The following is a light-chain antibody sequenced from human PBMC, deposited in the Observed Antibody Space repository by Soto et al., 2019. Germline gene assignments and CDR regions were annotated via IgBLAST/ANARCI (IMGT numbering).Light chain of an antibody. CDR2: DVN. J-gene: IGLJ1*01. CDR3: CSYADPYTFI. Sequence: QSALTRPRSVSASPGQSVTISCTGSSSDVGAYNYVSWYQQFPGKAPKLMIYDVNKRPSGVPDRFSGFKSGNTASLTISGLQAADEADYYCCSYADPYTFIFGTRTRSPS. CDR1: SSDVGAYNY. V-gene: IGLV2-11*01.